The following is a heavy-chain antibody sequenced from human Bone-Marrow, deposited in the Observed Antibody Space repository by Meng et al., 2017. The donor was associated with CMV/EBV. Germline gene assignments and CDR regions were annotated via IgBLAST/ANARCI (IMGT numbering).Heavy chain of an antibody. CDR1: GFTFTSYL. J-gene: IGHJ4*02. V-gene: IGHV3-7*01. Sequence: GESLKISCVDSGFTFTSYLMSWVRQAQGKGLEWVDHIKQNGSEAYYEDSVKGRFTISRDNTKNSLYLQMNSLRVEDTAVYYCAREEGDFWGQGTLVTVSS. CDR2: IKQNGSEA. CDR3: AREEGDF. D-gene: IGHD3-3*01.